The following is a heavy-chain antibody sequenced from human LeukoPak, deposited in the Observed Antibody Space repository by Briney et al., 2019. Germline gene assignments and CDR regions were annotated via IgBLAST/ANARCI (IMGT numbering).Heavy chain of an antibody. CDR3: ATLVIVGATVYFDY. D-gene: IGHD1-26*01. CDR2: INPSGGST. J-gene: IGHJ4*02. CDR1: GYTFTSYY. Sequence: GASVKVSCKASGYTFTSYYMHWVRQAPGQGLEWMGIINPSGGSTIYAQKFQGRVTMTEDTSTDTAYMELSSLRSEDTAVYYCATLVIVGATVYFDYWGQGTLVTVSS. V-gene: IGHV1-46*01.